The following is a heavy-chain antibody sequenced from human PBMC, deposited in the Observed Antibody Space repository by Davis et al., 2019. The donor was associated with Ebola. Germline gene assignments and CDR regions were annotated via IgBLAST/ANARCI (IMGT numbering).Heavy chain of an antibody. CDR3: ARGGRYCSGGSCYVRRGWFDP. CDR1: GGSVSSGSYY. V-gene: IGHV4-61*01. Sequence: MPSETLSLTCTVSGGSVSSGSYYWSWIRQPPGKGLEWIGEINHSGSTNYNPSLKSRVTISVDTSKNQFSLKLSSVTAADTAVYYCARGGRYCSGGSCYVRRGWFDPWGQGTLVTVSS. J-gene: IGHJ5*02. CDR2: INHSGST. D-gene: IGHD2-15*01.